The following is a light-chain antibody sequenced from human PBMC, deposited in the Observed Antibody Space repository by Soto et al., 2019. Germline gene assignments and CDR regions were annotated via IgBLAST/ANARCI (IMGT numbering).Light chain of an antibody. J-gene: IGLJ1*01. Sequence: QSVLTQPASVSGAPGQRVTISCTGSNSNIGAGYDVHWYQQVPGTAPKLIIYGTTERPSGVPDRFSGSKSGTSASLAITGLQAEDEADHYCKFYDGALRGTYVFGIATNVAL. V-gene: IGLV1-40*01. CDR3: KFYDGALRGTYV. CDR2: GTT. CDR1: NSNIGAGYD.